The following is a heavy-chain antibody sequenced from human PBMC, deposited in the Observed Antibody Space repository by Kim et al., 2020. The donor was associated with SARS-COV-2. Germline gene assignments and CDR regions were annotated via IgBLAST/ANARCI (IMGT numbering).Heavy chain of an antibody. V-gene: IGHV4-4*02. CDR1: GVSISGRNW. CDR2: VYVNGTL. J-gene: IGHJ5*02. D-gene: IGHD2-15*01. Sequence: SESLSLTCSVSGVSISGRNWWSWVRQPPGRGLRGMGKVYVNGTLNSNPSLKVQFPISIAKSNNPLSLVVTSVTAPAPATYSGPTGLFWWAESWGPGTLVT. CDR3: PTGLFWWAES.